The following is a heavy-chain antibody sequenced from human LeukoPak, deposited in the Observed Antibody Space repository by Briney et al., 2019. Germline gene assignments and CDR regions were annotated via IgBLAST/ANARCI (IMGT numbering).Heavy chain of an antibody. J-gene: IGHJ4*02. CDR1: GGSFSGYY. Sequence: SETLSLTCAVYGGSFSGYYWSWIRQPPGKGLEWIGEINHSGSTNYNPSLKSRVTISVDTSKKQFSLKLSSVTAADTAVYYCARRQGGFWSGYYPKPEYFDYWGQGTLVTVSS. CDR3: ARRQGGFWSGYYPKPEYFDY. CDR2: INHSGST. D-gene: IGHD3-3*01. V-gene: IGHV4-34*01.